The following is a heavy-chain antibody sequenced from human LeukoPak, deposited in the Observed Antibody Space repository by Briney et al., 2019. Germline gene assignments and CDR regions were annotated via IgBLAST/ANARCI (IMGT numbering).Heavy chain of an antibody. CDR2: VTTDDTST. J-gene: IGHJ4*02. CDR3: TRGDHYSFDY. D-gene: IGHD4-11*01. V-gene: IGHV3-74*01. Sequence: GGSLRLSCAASGFSFTAYWIHWVRQAPGKGLEWVSRVTTDDTSTTYADSVKGRFTISRDNAKSTLFLQMNSLRAEDTAVYYCTRGDHYSFDYWGQGTLVTASS. CDR1: GFSFTAYW.